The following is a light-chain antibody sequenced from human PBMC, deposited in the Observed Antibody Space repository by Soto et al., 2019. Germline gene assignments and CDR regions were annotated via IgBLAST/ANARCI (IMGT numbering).Light chain of an antibody. Sequence: EIVLTQSPGTLSLSPGERATLSCMASQSVSNNYLAWYQQKPGQAPRLLIYGASSRATGIPDRFSGSGSGTDFTLTISRLEPEDFVVYYCQQYGSSPPLTFGGGTKVDIK. CDR2: GAS. CDR3: QQYGSSPPLT. CDR1: QSVSNNY. J-gene: IGKJ4*01. V-gene: IGKV3-20*01.